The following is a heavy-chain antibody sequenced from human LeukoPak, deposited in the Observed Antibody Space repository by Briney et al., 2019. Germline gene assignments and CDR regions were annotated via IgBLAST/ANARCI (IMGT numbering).Heavy chain of an antibody. Sequence: PGGSLRLSCAASGFIFSSYSMNWVRQAPGKGLEWVSSISSSSSYIYYADSVKGRFTISRDNAKNSLYLQMNSLRAEDTAVYYCARDGYSYGADFDYWGQGTLVTVSS. CDR2: ISSSSSYI. D-gene: IGHD5-18*01. CDR3: ARDGYSYGADFDY. CDR1: GFIFSSYS. J-gene: IGHJ4*02. V-gene: IGHV3-21*01.